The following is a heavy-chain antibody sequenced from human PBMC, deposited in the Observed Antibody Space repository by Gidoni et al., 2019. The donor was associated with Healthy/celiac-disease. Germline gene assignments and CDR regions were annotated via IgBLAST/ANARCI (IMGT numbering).Heavy chain of an antibody. V-gene: IGHV2-5*02. CDR3: AHQGYYDSSGYFDDY. CDR1: GFSLSTSGVG. J-gene: IGHJ4*02. CDR2: IYWDDDK. D-gene: IGHD3-22*01. Sequence: QITLKESGPTLVKPTQTLTLTCTFSGFSLSTSGVGVGWIRQPPGKALEWLALIYWDDDKRYSPSLKSRLTITKDTSKNQVVLTMTNMDPVDTATYYCAHQGYYDSSGYFDDYWGQGTLVTVSS.